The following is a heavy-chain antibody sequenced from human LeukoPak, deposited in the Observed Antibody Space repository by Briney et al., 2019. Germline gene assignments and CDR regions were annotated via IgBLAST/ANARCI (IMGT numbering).Heavy chain of an antibody. Sequence: GGSLRLSCAASGFTFSSYWMTWVRQAPGKGLEWVANIKQDGSKKNYVDSVKGRFTISRDNAKNSLYLQMNSLRAEDTAVYYWAPPRDYYDSRGYHQGGDGGQGTLVPVS. CDR2: IKQDGSKK. V-gene: IGHV3-7*03. CDR3: APPRDYYDSRGYHQGGD. D-gene: IGHD3-22*01. J-gene: IGHJ4*02. CDR1: GFTFSSYW.